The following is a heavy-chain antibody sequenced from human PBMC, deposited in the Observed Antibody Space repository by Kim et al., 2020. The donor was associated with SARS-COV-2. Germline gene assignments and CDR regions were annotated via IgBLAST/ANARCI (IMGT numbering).Heavy chain of an antibody. CDR1: GYTFTTYA. J-gene: IGHJ4*02. CDR2: INSYTGDT. Sequence: ASVKVSCQSSGYTFTTYAFSWVRLAAGQGLEWMGWINSYTGDTNYAQNFQDRVTMTTDTSTSTAYMELRSLRSDDTAVYYCARGPFYGSGTYYRGANSNFDYWGQGTLVTVSS. CDR3: ARGPFYGSGTYYRGANSNFDY. D-gene: IGHD3-10*01. V-gene: IGHV1-18*01.